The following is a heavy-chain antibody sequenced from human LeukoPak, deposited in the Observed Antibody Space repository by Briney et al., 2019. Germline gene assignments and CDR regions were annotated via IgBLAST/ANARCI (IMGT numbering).Heavy chain of an antibody. V-gene: IGHV1-69*06. Sequence: SVKVSCKASGGTFSSYAISWVRQAPGQGLEWMGGIIPIFGTANYAQKFQGRVTITADKSTSTAYMELSSLRAEDTAVYYCAREVTYVRGVIRHYYMDVWGKGTTVTVSS. D-gene: IGHD3-10*02. CDR3: AREVTYVRGVIRHYYMDV. J-gene: IGHJ6*03. CDR2: IIPIFGTA. CDR1: GGTFSSYA.